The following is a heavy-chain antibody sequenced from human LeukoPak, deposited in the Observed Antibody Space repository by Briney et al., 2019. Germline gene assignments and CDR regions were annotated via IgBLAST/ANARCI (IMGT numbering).Heavy chain of an antibody. D-gene: IGHD3-22*01. J-gene: IGHJ5*02. CDR3: AKGYYYDSSGYYRSWFDP. Sequence: GSLRLSCAASGFTFSNYWIHWVRQAPGKGLVWVSRIRSDGSSTTYADFVKGRFTISRDNAKNTLYLQMNSLRDEDTAVYYCAKGYYYDSSGYYRSWFDPWGQGTVVTVSS. V-gene: IGHV3-74*01. CDR2: IRSDGSST. CDR1: GFTFSNYW.